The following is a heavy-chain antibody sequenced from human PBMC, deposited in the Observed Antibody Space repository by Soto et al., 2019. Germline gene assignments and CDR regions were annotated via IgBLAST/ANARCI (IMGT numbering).Heavy chain of an antibody. Sequence: QVQLVESGGGVVQPGRSLRLSCAASGFTFSSYAMHWVRQAPGKGLEWVAVISYDGSNKYYADSVKGRFTISRDNSQNTLYLQRNSLRGEDTAVYYCARDQEGVTTHHYFDHWGQGTLVTVSS. CDR2: ISYDGSNK. D-gene: IGHD4-17*01. J-gene: IGHJ4*02. CDR1: GFTFSSYA. CDR3: ARDQEGVTTHHYFDH. V-gene: IGHV3-30-3*01.